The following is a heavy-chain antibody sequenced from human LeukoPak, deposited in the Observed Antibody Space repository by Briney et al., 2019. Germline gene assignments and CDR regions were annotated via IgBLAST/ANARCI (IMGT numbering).Heavy chain of an antibody. CDR3: ARVRIVVATRLDIDAFDI. V-gene: IGHV1-2*06. D-gene: IGHD2-2*01. Sequence: ASLKVSCKASGYTFTVYYMHWVRQSPGQALEWMGRINPNSGGTNYAQNFQGRITMTRDTSISTAYMELSRLRSDDTAVYYCARVRIVVATRLDIDAFDIWGQGTMVTVSS. CDR1: GYTFTVYY. CDR2: INPNSGGT. J-gene: IGHJ3*02.